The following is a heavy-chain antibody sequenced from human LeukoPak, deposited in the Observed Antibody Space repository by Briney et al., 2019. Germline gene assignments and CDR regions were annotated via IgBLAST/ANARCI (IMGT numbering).Heavy chain of an antibody. CDR2: ISWNSGDI. V-gene: IGHV3-9*01. J-gene: IGHJ4*01. D-gene: IGHD1-26*01. CDR1: GFSFGGYA. CDR3: VKAVGATKWSLPFDY. Sequence: GGSLRLSCAASGFSFGGYALHWVRQAPGKGLEWVASISWNSGDIVHADSVKGRFTISRDNAKNSLYLQMDSLRTEDTALYYCVKAVGATKWSLPFDYWGQGTLVTVSS.